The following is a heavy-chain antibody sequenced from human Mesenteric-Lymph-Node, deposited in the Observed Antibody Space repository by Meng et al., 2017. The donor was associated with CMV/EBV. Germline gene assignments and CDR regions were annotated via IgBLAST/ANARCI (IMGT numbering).Heavy chain of an antibody. Sequence: SETLSLTCTVSGGSISSYYWSWIRQPPGKGLEWIGCIYHSGSTNYNPSLKSRVTVSIDTSKEQFSLKLSSVTAADTAVYYCARIRGSSVVDYWGQGTLVTVSS. V-gene: IGHV4-59*01. D-gene: IGHD6-6*01. J-gene: IGHJ4*02. CDR3: ARIRGSSVVDY. CDR1: GGSISSYY. CDR2: IYHSGST.